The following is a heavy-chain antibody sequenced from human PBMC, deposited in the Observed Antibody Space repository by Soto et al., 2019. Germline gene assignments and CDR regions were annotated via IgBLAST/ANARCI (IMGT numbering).Heavy chain of an antibody. CDR1: GGSFSGYY. J-gene: IGHJ5*02. CDR2: INHSGST. V-gene: IGHV4-34*01. CDR3: ARVYCSSTSCYGTNWCDP. Sequence: QVQLQQWGAGLLKPSETLSLTCAVYGGSFSGYYWSWIRQPPGKGLEWIGEINHSGSTNYNPSLNSRVTISVDTSKNQFSLKLSSVTAADTAVYYCARVYCSSTSCYGTNWCDPWGQGTLVTDSS. D-gene: IGHD2-2*01.